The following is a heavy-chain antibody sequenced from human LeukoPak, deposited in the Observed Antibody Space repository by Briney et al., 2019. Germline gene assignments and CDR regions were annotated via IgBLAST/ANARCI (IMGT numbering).Heavy chain of an antibody. Sequence: GQSLRLSCTPSGFAFYDFAMRWVRQPAGKGLEWVGFIRRRAYGGAAEYAASVKGRFIISRDDSKGIAYLQMNSLKTEDTAVYYCSRNGLVDFDYWGQGSRVSVSP. J-gene: IGHJ4*02. CDR1: GFAFYDFA. CDR3: SRNGLVDFDY. V-gene: IGHV3-49*04. CDR2: IRRRAYGGAA.